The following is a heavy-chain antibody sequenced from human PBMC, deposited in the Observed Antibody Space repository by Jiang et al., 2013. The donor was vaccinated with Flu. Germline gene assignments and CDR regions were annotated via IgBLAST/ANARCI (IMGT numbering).Heavy chain of an antibody. D-gene: IGHD5-12*01. CDR2: SSSSSYI. CDR3: ARDYGGYVGYYYYGMDV. V-gene: IGHV3-21*01. J-gene: IGHJ6*02. Sequence: SSSSSYIYYADSVKGRFTISRDNAKNSLYLQMNSLRAEDTAVYYCARDYGGYVGYYYYGMDVWGQGTTVTVSS.